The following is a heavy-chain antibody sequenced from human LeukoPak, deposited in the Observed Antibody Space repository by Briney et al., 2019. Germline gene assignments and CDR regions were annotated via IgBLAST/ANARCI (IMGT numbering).Heavy chain of an antibody. J-gene: IGHJ6*03. Sequence: GASVKVFCKASGYTFTGYYIHWVRQAPGQGLEYMGWINPNSGGTNYAQKFQGRVTMTRDTSISTAYMELSRLRSDDTAVYYCARDLYQWLPSTRPRDYYYYMDVWGEGTTVTVSS. CDR1: GYTFTGYY. CDR2: INPNSGGT. CDR3: ARDLYQWLPSTRPRDYYYYMDV. V-gene: IGHV1-2*02. D-gene: IGHD6-19*01.